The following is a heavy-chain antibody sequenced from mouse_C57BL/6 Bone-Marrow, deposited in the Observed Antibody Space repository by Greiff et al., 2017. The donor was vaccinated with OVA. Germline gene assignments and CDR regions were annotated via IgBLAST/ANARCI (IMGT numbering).Heavy chain of an antibody. J-gene: IGHJ3*01. V-gene: IGHV2-2*01. CDR3: ARSDYYGYDGAWFAY. CDR2: IWSGGST. CDR1: GFSLTSYG. D-gene: IGHD2-2*01. Sequence: QVHVKQSGPGLVQPSQSLSITCTVSGFSLTSYGVHWVRQSPGKGLEWLGVIWSGGSTDYNAAFISRLSISKDNSKSQVFFKMNSMQADDTAIYYCARSDYYGYDGAWFAYWGQGTLVTVSA.